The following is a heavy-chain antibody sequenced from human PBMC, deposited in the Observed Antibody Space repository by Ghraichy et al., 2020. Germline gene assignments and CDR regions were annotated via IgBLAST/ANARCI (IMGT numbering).Heavy chain of an antibody. CDR1: GLIFRNAW. V-gene: IGHV3-15*01. J-gene: IGHJ4*02. Sequence: GESLNISCAASGLIFRNAWMSWVRQAPGKGLEWVGRIKSKTDGGTVDYAAPVKGRFTISRDDSKDMLYLQMNSLKTEDTAVYYCTTVQWPNPYYWGQGILVTVSS. CDR3: TTVQWPNPYY. D-gene: IGHD6-19*01. CDR2: IKSKTDGGTV.